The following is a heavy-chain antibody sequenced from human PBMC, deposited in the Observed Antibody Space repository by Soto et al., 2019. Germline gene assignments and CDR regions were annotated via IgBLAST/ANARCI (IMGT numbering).Heavy chain of an antibody. J-gene: IGHJ6*02. V-gene: IGHV3-30*18. CDR1: GFTFSSYG. CDR3: AKRLGRWESGYDGMDV. CDR2: ISYDGSNK. Sequence: GGSLRLSCAASGFTFSSYGMHWVRQAPGKGLEWVAVISYDGSNKYYADSVKGRFTISRDNSKNTLYLQTNSLRAEDTAVYYCAKRLGRWESGYDGMDVGGQGTTVTVSS. D-gene: IGHD1-26*01.